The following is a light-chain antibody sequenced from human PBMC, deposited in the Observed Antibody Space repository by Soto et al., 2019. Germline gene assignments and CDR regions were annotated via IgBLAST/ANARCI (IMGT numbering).Light chain of an antibody. CDR2: DVS. CDR3: CSYAGSYSWV. J-gene: IGLJ3*02. V-gene: IGLV2-11*01. Sequence: QSALTQPRSVSGSPGQSVTISCTGTSSDVGAYNYVSWYQHHPGKAXXVMIYDVSERPSGVPXRFSGSXXXXXXXLTISGLQAEDEADYYCCSYAGSYSWVFGGGTKLTVL. CDR1: SSDVGAYNY.